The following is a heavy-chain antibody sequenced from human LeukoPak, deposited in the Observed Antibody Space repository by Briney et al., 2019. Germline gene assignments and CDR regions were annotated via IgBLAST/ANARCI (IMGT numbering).Heavy chain of an antibody. J-gene: IGHJ6*02. Sequence: PGGSLRLSCAASGFTFSSYWMHWVRQAPGKGLVWVSRINSDGSSTSYADSVKGRFTISRDNAKNTLYLQMNSLRAEDTAVYYCARAHYDYVWGSSFDYYYYGMDVWGQGTTVTVSS. CDR1: GFTFSSYW. CDR2: INSDGSST. D-gene: IGHD3-16*01. CDR3: ARAHYDYVWGSSFDYYYYGMDV. V-gene: IGHV3-74*01.